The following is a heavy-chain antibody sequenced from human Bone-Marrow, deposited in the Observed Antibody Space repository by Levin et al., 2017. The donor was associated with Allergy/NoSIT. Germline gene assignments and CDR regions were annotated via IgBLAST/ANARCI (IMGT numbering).Heavy chain of an antibody. CDR3: ARVGCGGSCYSVWLDGMDV. CDR2: INSDGSST. V-gene: IGHV3-74*01. CDR1: GFTFSSYW. Sequence: GESLKISCAASGFTFSSYWMHWVRQAPGKGLVWVSRINSDGSSTSYADSVKGRFTISRDNAKNTLYLQMNSLRAEDTAVYYCARVGCGGSCYSVWLDGMDVWGQGTTVTVSS. D-gene: IGHD2-15*01. J-gene: IGHJ6*02.